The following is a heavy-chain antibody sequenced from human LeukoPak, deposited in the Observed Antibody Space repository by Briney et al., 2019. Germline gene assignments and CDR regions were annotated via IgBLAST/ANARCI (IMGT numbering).Heavy chain of an antibody. J-gene: IGHJ3*02. D-gene: IGHD3-22*01. CDR3: AKDHYYDSSGYYYARAFDI. CDR1: GFTFDDDA. CDR2: ISWNSGSI. V-gene: IGHV3-9*01. Sequence: GGSLRLSCAASGFTFDDDAMHWVRHAPGKGLEWVSGISWNSGSIGYADSVKGRFTISRDNAKNSLYLQMNSLRAEDTALYYCAKDHYYDSSGYYYARAFDIWGQGTMVTVSS.